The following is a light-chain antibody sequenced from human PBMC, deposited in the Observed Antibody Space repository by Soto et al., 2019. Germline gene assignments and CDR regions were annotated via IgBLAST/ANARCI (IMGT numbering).Light chain of an antibody. CDR1: QSVSSSY. CDR2: GAS. Sequence: EIVLTQSPGTLSLSPGERATLSCRASQSVSSSYLAWYQQKPGQAPGLLIYGASSRATGIPDRFSGSGSGTDFTLTISRLEPEDVAVYYWQQYGNSPWTFGQGTKVEIK. CDR3: QQYGNSPWT. V-gene: IGKV3-20*01. J-gene: IGKJ1*01.